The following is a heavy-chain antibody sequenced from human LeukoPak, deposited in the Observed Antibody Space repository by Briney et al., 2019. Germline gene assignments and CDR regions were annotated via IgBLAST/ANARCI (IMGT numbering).Heavy chain of an antibody. CDR1: GGSISSYH. D-gene: IGHD2-15*01. CDR2: IYYTGST. V-gene: IGHV4-59*08. Sequence: SETLSLTCTVSGGSISSYHWSWIRQPPGKGLEWIGYIYYTGSTNYNPSLKSRVTISVDTSKNQFSLKLSSVTAADTAVYYCARLYRGYCSGGSCHQNAFDIWGQGTMVTVSS. J-gene: IGHJ3*02. CDR3: ARLYRGYCSGGSCHQNAFDI.